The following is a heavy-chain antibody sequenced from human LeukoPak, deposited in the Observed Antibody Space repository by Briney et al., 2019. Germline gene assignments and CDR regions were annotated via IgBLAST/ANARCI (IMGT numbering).Heavy chain of an antibody. V-gene: IGHV4-31*03. D-gene: IGHD1-26*01. J-gene: IGHJ4*02. CDR3: AGGPDRAKVGY. CDR2: IYYGGTT. Sequence: KTSQTLSLTCTVSSGSISSADYYWNWVRQHPGKGLEWIGYIYYGGTTFYNPSLRSRISISLDTSKNHFSLRLSSVTAADTAVYYCAGGPDRAKVGYWGQGALVTVSS. CDR1: SGSISSADYY.